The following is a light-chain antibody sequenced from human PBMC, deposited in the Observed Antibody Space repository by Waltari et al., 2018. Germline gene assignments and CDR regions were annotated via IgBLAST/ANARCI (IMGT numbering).Light chain of an antibody. CDR2: GVN. Sequence: QSVLTQPPSVSGAPGQRVTISCTGSWSNIGAGYDVHWYQQLPGKAPKLLVYGVNTRPPGVPDRFFGSKSGTSASLAIPGLQPEDEADYYCQSYDTSLGVVFGGGTKLTVL. V-gene: IGLV1-40*01. CDR1: WSNIGAGYD. J-gene: IGLJ2*01. CDR3: QSYDTSLGVV.